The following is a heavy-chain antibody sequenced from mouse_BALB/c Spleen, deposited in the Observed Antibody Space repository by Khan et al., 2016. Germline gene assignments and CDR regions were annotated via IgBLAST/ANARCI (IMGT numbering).Heavy chain of an antibody. D-gene: IGHD1-1*01. Sequence: QIQLVQSGPELKKPGETVKISCKASGYTFTNYGMNWVKQAPGKGLKWMGWINTYTGEPTYTDDFKERFAFSLETSVSTAYLQIINLKKEDTTTYFCARSGDNYGFDYWGKAPLSQSPQ. CDR2: INTYTGEP. J-gene: IGHJ2*01. V-gene: IGHV9-3-1*01. CDR3: ARSGDNYGFDY. CDR1: GYTFTNYG.